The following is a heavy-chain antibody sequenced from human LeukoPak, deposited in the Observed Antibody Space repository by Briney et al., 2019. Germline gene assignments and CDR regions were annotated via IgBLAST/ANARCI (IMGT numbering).Heavy chain of an antibody. J-gene: IGHJ3*02. Sequence: GGSLRLSCAASGFTFSSYAMSWVRQAPGKGLEWVSAISGSGGSTYYADSVKGRFTISRDNSKNTLYLQMNSLRAEDTAVYYCAKDPTSYGDYELYAFDIWGQGTMVTVSS. V-gene: IGHV3-23*01. CDR1: GFTFSSYA. D-gene: IGHD4-17*01. CDR3: AKDPTSYGDYELYAFDI. CDR2: ISGSGGST.